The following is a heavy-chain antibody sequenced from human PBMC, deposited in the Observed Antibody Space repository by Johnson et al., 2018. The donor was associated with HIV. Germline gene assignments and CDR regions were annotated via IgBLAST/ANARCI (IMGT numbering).Heavy chain of an antibody. Sequence: DVQVVESGGGLVQPGRSLRLSCAASGFTFDDYAMHWVRQAPGKGLEWVSGISWNSGSIGYADSVKGRFTISRDTAKNSLNLQMNSLRAEDTALYYCARARCSSTSCYDAFDIWGQGTMVTVSS. CDR3: ARARCSSTSCYDAFDI. CDR2: ISWNSGSI. J-gene: IGHJ3*02. V-gene: IGHV3-9*01. CDR1: GFTFDDYA. D-gene: IGHD2-2*01.